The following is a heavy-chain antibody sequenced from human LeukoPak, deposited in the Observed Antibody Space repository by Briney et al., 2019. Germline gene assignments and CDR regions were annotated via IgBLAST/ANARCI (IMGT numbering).Heavy chain of an antibody. Sequence: ASVKVSCAASGYTFTGYYIHWVRQAPGQGLEWMGRINPNNGGTNYAQKFQGRVTMTRDMSMSTAYMELSRLRSVDTAVYYCAGEDNSSGYRPFDIWGQGTMVTVPS. D-gene: IGHD3-22*01. CDR2: INPNNGGT. V-gene: IGHV1-2*06. CDR3: AGEDNSSGYRPFDI. J-gene: IGHJ3*02. CDR1: GYTFTGYY.